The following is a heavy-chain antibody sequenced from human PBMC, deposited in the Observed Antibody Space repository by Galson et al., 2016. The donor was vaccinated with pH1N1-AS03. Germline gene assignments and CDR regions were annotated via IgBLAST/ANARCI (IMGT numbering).Heavy chain of an antibody. J-gene: IGHJ4*02. CDR1: KFTFSRFS. CDR2: ISFDGSNK. D-gene: IGHD3-3*01. Sequence: SLRLSCAATKFTFSRFSMHWVRQAPGKGLEWVAAISFDGSNKHYADSVKGRFTISRDDAKNTLYLQMNSLRSEDTAVYFCTRDLGRFLEWFLDYWGQGSLVTVSS. V-gene: IGHV3-30*04. CDR3: TRDLGRFLEWFLDY.